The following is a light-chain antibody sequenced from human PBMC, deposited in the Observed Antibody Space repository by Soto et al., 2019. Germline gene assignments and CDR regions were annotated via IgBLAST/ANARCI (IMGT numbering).Light chain of an antibody. CDR3: QQSFSTXRT. CDR2: GAS. V-gene: IGKV1-39*01. CDR1: QSISSW. Sequence: IQMTQSPSTLSASVGDRVTITCRASQSISSWLAWYQQKPGKAPNLLIYGASSLQSGVPSRFSGSGSGTDFTLTISSLQPEDFGTXYCQQSFSTXRTFGQGTKVDIK. J-gene: IGKJ1*01.